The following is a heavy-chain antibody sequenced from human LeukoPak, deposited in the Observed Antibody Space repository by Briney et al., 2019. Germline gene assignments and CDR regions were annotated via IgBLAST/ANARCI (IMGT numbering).Heavy chain of an antibody. CDR2: IYYSGST. Sequence: SETLSLTCAVSGGSISSSSYSWGWIRQPPGKGLEWIGSIYYSGSTYYNTSLKSRVTMSVDTSKNQFSLNLSSVTAADTAVYYCARYYDLWSGSGYFDNWGQGTVVTVSS. D-gene: IGHD3-3*01. CDR3: ARYYDLWSGSGYFDN. V-gene: IGHV4-39*01. J-gene: IGHJ4*02. CDR1: GGSISSSSYS.